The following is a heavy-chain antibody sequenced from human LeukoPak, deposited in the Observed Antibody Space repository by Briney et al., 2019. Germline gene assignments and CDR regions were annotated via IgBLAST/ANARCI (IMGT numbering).Heavy chain of an antibody. CDR3: ATGIAVAGTFGY. CDR2: IDPRDSYT. CDR1: GYSFTSYW. Sequence: GESLKISCKGSGYSFTSYWISWVRQMPGKGLEWMGRIDPRDSYTNYSPSFQGHVTISADKSISTAYLQWSSLKASDTAMYYCATGIAVAGTFGYWGQGTLVTVSS. D-gene: IGHD6-19*01. J-gene: IGHJ4*02. V-gene: IGHV5-10-1*01.